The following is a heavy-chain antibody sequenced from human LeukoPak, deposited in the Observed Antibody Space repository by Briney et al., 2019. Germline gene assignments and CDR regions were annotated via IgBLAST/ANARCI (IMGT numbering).Heavy chain of an antibody. CDR3: AKDWTVVPAAPLY. D-gene: IGHD2-2*01. J-gene: IGHJ4*02. V-gene: IGHV3-30*18. Sequence: PGGSLRLSCAASGFTFSSYGMHWVRQAPGKGLEWVAVISYDGSNKYYADSVKGRFTISRDNFKNTLYLQMNSLRAEDTAVYYCAKDWTVVPAAPLYWGQGTLVTVSS. CDR2: ISYDGSNK. CDR1: GFTFSSYG.